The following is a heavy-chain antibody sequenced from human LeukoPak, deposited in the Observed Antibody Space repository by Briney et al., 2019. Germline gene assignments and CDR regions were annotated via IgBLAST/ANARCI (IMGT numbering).Heavy chain of an antibody. CDR3: ARVVDQQLVRSGFDY. Sequence: GGSLRLSCAASGLIFSSYSMNWVRQAPGKGLEWVSSITSDSGHIYYADSVKGRFTISRDNARNSLYLQMNSLRAEDTAVYYCARVVDQQLVRSGFDYWGQGTLLTVSS. D-gene: IGHD6-13*01. CDR1: GLIFSSYS. CDR2: ITSDSGHI. J-gene: IGHJ4*02. V-gene: IGHV3-21*01.